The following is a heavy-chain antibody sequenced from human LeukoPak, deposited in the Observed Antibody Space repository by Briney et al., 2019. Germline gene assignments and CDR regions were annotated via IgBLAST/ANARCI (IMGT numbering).Heavy chain of an antibody. CDR1: GFTFSSYA. CDR2: ISGSGGST. CDR3: ANDVRSIAVAGTKDY. V-gene: IGHV3-23*01. D-gene: IGHD6-19*01. J-gene: IGHJ4*02. Sequence: GGSLRLSCAASGFTFSSYAMSWVRQAPGKGLEWVSAISGSGGSTYYADSVKGRFTISRDNSKNTLYLQMNSLRAEDTAVYYCANDVRSIAVAGTKDYWDQGTLVTVSS.